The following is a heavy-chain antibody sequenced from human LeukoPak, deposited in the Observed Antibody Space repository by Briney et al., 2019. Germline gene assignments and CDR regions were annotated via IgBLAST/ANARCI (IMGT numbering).Heavy chain of an antibody. Sequence: GGSLRLSCAASGFTFSSYGMHWVRQAPGKGLEWVAFIRYDGSNKYYADSVKGRFTISRDNSKNTLYLQMNSLRAEDTAVYYCAKGSIVGAMRPDYFDYWGQGTLVTVSS. CDR3: AKGSIVGAMRPDYFDY. V-gene: IGHV3-30*02. CDR2: IRYDGSNK. CDR1: GFTFSSYG. D-gene: IGHD1-26*01. J-gene: IGHJ4*02.